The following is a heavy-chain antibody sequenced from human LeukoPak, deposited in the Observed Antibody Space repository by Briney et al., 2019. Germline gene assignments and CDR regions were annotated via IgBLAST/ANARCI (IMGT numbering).Heavy chain of an antibody. J-gene: IGHJ4*02. Sequence: GGSLRLSCAASGFTFSSYAMSWVRQAPGKGLEWVSAISGSGGSTYYADSVKGRFTISRDNSKNTLYLQMNSLRAEDTAVYYCAKVGTSIAARRGRPYYFDYWGQGTLVIVSS. D-gene: IGHD6-6*01. CDR3: AKVGTSIAARRGRPYYFDY. CDR2: ISGSGGST. V-gene: IGHV3-23*01. CDR1: GFTFSSYA.